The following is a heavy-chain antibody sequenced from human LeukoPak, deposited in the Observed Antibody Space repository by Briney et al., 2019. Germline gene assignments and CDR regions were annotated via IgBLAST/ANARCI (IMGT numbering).Heavy chain of an antibody. V-gene: IGHV3-21*01. J-gene: IGHJ5*02. D-gene: IGHD2/OR15-2a*01. CDR2: ISSSSSYI. Sequence: PGGSLRLSCAASGFTFSSYSMNWVRQAPGKGLEWVSSISSSSSYIYYADSVKGRFTISRDNAKNSLYLQMNSLRAEDTAVYYCARALRISVNNWFDPWGQGTLVTVSS. CDR1: GFTFSSYS. CDR3: ARALRISVNNWFDP.